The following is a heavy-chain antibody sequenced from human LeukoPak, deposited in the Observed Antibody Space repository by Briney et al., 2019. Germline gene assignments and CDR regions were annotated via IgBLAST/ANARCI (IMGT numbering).Heavy chain of an antibody. J-gene: IGHJ4*02. V-gene: IGHV4-34*01. D-gene: IGHD3-22*01. Sequence: SETLSLTCAVYGESFSGYYWSWIRQPPGKGLEWIGEINHSGSTNYNPSLKSRVTISVDTSKNQFSLKLSSVTAADTAVYYCARGVARTYYSDTSGYAAADYWGQGTLVTVSS. CDR2: INHSGST. CDR1: GESFSGYY. CDR3: ARGVARTYYSDTSGYAAADY.